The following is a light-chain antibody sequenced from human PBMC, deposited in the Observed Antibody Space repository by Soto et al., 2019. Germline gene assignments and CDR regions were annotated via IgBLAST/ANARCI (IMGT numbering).Light chain of an antibody. CDR3: QVSDNSSGVV. CDR1: NIGSKS. CDR2: YDS. V-gene: IGLV3-21*04. J-gene: IGLJ2*01. Sequence: YELTQPPSVSVAPGKTAMITCGGNNIGSKSLHWYQQQPGQAPVLIIYYDSDRPSGIPELFSVSNSGNKATLSISRVEAEDEADYYYQVSDNSSGVVFGRGTKLTVL.